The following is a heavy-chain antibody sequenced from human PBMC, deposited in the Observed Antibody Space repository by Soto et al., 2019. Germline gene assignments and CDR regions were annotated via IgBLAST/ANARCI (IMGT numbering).Heavy chain of an antibody. CDR3: ASAYEAFGFLPS. V-gene: IGHV4-59*12. CDR1: GDSISAYS. D-gene: IGHD3-22*01. Sequence: SDTLSLTCTVSGDSISAYSWSWVRQPPGKGLEWIGYIHYNENTKYNPSLKSRVTMSVDTSKNQFSLKLSSVTAADTAKYFCASAYEAFGFLPSWGQGTLVTVSS. J-gene: IGHJ4*02. CDR2: IHYNENT.